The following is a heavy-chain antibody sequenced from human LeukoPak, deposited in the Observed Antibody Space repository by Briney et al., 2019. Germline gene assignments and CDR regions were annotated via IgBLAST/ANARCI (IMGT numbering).Heavy chain of an antibody. CDR2: IKEDAYEE. D-gene: IGHD6-6*01. CDR1: GFTFSSYW. J-gene: IGHJ3*02. Sequence: GGSLRHSCAASGFTFSSYWMTWVRQAPGKGLEWVANIKEDAYEEYYVYSVKGRFTISRDNPKNSLYLQMNSLRAEDSAVYYCARVASYAFDIWGQGTMVTVSS. V-gene: IGHV3-7*01. CDR3: ARVASYAFDI.